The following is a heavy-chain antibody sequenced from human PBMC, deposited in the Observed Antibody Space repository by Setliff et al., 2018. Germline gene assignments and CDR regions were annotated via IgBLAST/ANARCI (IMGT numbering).Heavy chain of an antibody. J-gene: IGHJ4*02. V-gene: IGHV4-61*09. CDR2: IFARGSM. CDR1: GGSISSGNYY. CDR3: ARGSIVGPTRGDFDF. Sequence: KASETLSLTCTVSGGSISSGNYYWIWIRQPAGKALEWLGHIFARGSMNYNPSLRSRITISQDRSENQFSLTLSSVTAADTAVYYCARGSIVGPTRGDFDFWGLGTLVTVSS. D-gene: IGHD1-26*01.